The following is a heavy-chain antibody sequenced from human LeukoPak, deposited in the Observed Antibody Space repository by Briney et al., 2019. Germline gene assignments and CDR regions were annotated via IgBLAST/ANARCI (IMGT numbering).Heavy chain of an antibody. D-gene: IGHD5-18*01. V-gene: IGHV3-30*03. CDR1: GFTFSDYY. CDR2: ISLDGSDK. J-gene: IGHJ4*02. Sequence: GGSLRLSCAASGFTFSDYYMSWIRQAPGKGLEWVAVISLDGSDKYYADSVKGRFTISRDSSKNTLYLQMNSLRAADTAVYYCARGSGYSYSFTGRERTKSRLDYWGQGTLVTVSS. CDR3: ARGSGYSYSFTGRERTKSRLDY.